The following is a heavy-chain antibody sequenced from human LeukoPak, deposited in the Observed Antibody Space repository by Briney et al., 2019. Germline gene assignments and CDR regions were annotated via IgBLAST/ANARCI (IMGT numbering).Heavy chain of an antibody. V-gene: IGHV3-30*18. Sequence: GGSLRLSCAASGFTFSSYGMHWVRQAPGKGLEWVAVISYDGSNKYYAASVKGRFTISRDNSKNTLYLQMNSLRAEDTAVYYCAKGYSYYDFWSGYPEGDSYYFDYWGQGTLVTVSS. CDR2: ISYDGSNK. D-gene: IGHD3-3*01. J-gene: IGHJ4*02. CDR1: GFTFSSYG. CDR3: AKGYSYYDFWSGYPEGDSYYFDY.